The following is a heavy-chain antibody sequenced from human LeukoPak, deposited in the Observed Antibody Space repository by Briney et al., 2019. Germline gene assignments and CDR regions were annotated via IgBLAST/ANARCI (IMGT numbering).Heavy chain of an antibody. CDR3: ARERREGYCSSTSCYRGNAFDI. D-gene: IGHD2-2*02. Sequence: SETPSLTCTVSGGSISSYYWSWIRQPPGKGLDWIGYIYYSGSTNYNPSLKSRVTISVDTSKNQFSLKLSSVTAADTAVYYCARERREGYCSSTSCYRGNAFDIWGQGTMVTVSS. J-gene: IGHJ3*02. CDR1: GGSISSYY. V-gene: IGHV4-59*01. CDR2: IYYSGST.